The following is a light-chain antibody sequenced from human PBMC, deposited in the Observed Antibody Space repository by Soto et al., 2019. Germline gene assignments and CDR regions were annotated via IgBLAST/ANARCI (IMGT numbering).Light chain of an antibody. Sequence: QSVLTQPASVSRSPGQSITISCTGTSSDIGGYDDVSWYQQYPGKVPKLMIYDVTNRASGVPSRFSASKSGDTASLTISGLQAEDEADYYCSSYTSTSTLVVFGGGTKVTVL. CDR2: DVT. V-gene: IGLV2-14*01. J-gene: IGLJ2*01. CDR1: SSDIGGYDD. CDR3: SSYTSTSTLVV.